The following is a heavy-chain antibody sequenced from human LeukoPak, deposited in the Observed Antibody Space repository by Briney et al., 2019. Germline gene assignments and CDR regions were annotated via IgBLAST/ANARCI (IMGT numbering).Heavy chain of an antibody. V-gene: IGHV3-74*01. J-gene: IGHJ3*02. CDR1: GFTFSSYW. CDR3: AREFRLWKTFDM. Sequence: GGSLRLSCAASGFTFSSYWMNWVRQAPGKGLVWVSHINTDGSTTTYADSVRGRFTISRDNAKNTLYLQMNSLRAEDTAVYYCAREFRLWKTFDMWGQGTMVTVSS. D-gene: IGHD2-21*01. CDR2: INTDGSTT.